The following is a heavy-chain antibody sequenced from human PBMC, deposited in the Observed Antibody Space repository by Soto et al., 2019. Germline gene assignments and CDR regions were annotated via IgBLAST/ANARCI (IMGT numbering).Heavy chain of an antibody. Sequence: PSETLSLTCSVSGDSISSSSQYWGWIRQPPGKGLEWIGEINHSGSTNYNPSLKSRVTISVDTSKNQFSLKLSSVTAADTAVYYCARTGSGSYYTPNLNNWFDPWGQGTLVTVS. V-gene: IGHV4-39*07. J-gene: IGHJ5*02. CDR2: INHSGST. CDR3: ARTGSGSYYTPNLNNWFDP. D-gene: IGHD3-10*01. CDR1: GDSISSSSQY.